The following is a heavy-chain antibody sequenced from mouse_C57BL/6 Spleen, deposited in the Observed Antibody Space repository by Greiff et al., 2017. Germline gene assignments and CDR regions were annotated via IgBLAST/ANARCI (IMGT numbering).Heavy chain of an antibody. CDR2: IYPRDGST. CDR3: ARSGNYVKYYFDY. CDR1: GYTFTSYD. J-gene: IGHJ2*01. V-gene: IGHV1-85*01. D-gene: IGHD2-1*01. Sequence: VQLQQPGAELVMPGASVKLSCKASGYTFTSYDINWVKQRPGQGLEWIGWIYPRDGSTKYNEKFKGKATLTVDTSSSTAYMELHSLTSEDSAVYFCARSGNYVKYYFDYWGQGTTLTGSS.